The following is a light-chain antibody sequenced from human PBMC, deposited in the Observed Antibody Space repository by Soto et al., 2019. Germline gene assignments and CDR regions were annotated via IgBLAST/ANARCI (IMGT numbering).Light chain of an antibody. CDR3: GTWDISLRAVV. CDR2: DNN. V-gene: IGLV1-51*01. Sequence: QSVLTQPPSMSAAPGQTVTISYSENSSNIGSNYVSWYHQLPGTAPKLLIYDNNKRPSGIPDRFFGSKSGTSATLGITGLQTGDEADYYCGTWDISLRAVVFGGGTKLTVL. J-gene: IGLJ2*01. CDR1: SSNIGSNY.